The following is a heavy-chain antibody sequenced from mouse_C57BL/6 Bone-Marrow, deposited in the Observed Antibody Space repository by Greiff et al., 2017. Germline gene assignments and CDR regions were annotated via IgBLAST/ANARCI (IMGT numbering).Heavy chain of an antibody. CDR3: AREGALWYFDV. Sequence: QVQLQQPGAELVKPGASVKLSCKASGYTFTSYWMHWVKQRPGQGLEWIGMIHPNSGSTNYNEKFKSKATLTVDKSSSTAYLQLSSLTSEDSAVYYCAREGALWYFDVWGTGTTVTVSS. J-gene: IGHJ1*03. CDR2: IHPNSGST. CDR1: GYTFTSYW. V-gene: IGHV1-64*01.